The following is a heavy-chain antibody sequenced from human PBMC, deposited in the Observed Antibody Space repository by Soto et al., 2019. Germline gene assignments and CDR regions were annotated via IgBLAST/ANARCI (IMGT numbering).Heavy chain of an antibody. V-gene: IGHV4-34*01. J-gene: IGHJ6*03. D-gene: IGHD6-6*01. CDR1: GGSFSGYY. CDR3: ARGVTGGRIAARPYYYYYMDV. CDR2: INHSGST. Sequence: SETLSLTCAVYGGSFSGYYWSWIRQPPGKGLEWIGEINHSGSTNYNPSLKSRVTISVDTSKNQFSLKLSSVTAADTAVYYCARGVTGGRIAARPYYYYYMDVWGKGTTVTVSS.